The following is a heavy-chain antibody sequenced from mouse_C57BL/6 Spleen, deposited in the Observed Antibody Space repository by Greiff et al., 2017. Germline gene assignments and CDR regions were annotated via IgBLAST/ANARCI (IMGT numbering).Heavy chain of an antibody. D-gene: IGHD1-1*01. CDR2: IDPENGDT. J-gene: IGHJ4*01. Sequence: EVQVVESGAELVRPGASVKLSCTASGFNIKDDYMHWVKQRPEQGLEWIGWIDPENGDTEYASKFQGKATITADTSSNTAYLQLSSLTSEDTAVDYCTSHYYGSSYDYAMDYWGQGTSVTVSS. CDR3: TSHYYGSSYDYAMDY. V-gene: IGHV14-4*01. CDR1: GFNIKDDY.